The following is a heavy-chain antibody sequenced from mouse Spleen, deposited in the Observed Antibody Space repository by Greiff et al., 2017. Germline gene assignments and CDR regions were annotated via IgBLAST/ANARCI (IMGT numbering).Heavy chain of an antibody. J-gene: IGHJ4*01. V-gene: IGHV1-81*01. CDR3: ARDYDGDYAMDY. CDR2: IYPRSGNT. Sequence: VHLVESGAELARPGASVKLSCKASGYTFTSYGISWVKQRTGQGLAWIGEIYPRSGNTYYNEKFKGKATLTADKSSSTAYMELRSLTSEDAAGYFCARDYDGDYAMDYWGQGTSVTVSS. D-gene: IGHD2-4*01. CDR1: GYTFTSYG.